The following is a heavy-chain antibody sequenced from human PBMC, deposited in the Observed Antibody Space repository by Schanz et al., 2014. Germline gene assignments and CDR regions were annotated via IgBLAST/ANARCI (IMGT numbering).Heavy chain of an antibody. CDR1: GYTFTSYY. Sequence: QVQLVQSGAEVKKPGASVKVSCKASGYTFTSYYMHWVRQAPGQGLEWMGLINPSVGNTNYAQKFRGRVTMTRDTSTSTVYMELSSLRSEDTAVYYCATNSPFRMVRGSNAFDAWGQGTMVTVSS. J-gene: IGHJ3*01. CDR3: ATNSPFRMVRGSNAFDA. D-gene: IGHD3-10*01. CDR2: INPSVGNT. V-gene: IGHV1-46*03.